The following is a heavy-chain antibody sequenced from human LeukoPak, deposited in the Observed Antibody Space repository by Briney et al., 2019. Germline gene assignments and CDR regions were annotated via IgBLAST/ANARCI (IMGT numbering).Heavy chain of an antibody. CDR1: GFTFSSYS. Sequence: GGCLRLSCAASGFTFSSYSMNWVRPAPGKGLEWVSSINSSSSYIYYADSVKGRFVISRDNAKISLYLQMNSLRAEDTAVYYCAGVGWLQPHWGQGTLVTVSS. CDR2: INSSSSYI. CDR3: AGVGWLQPH. J-gene: IGHJ4*02. V-gene: IGHV3-21*01. D-gene: IGHD5-24*01.